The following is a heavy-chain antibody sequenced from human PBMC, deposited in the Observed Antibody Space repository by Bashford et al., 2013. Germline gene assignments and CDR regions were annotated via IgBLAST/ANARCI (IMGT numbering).Heavy chain of an antibody. D-gene: IGHD4-17*01. CDR1: GGTLDGFY. V-gene: IGHV4-34*01. Sequence: SETLSLTCAVYGGTLDGFYWSWIRQCPEKGLEWIGEIRHLGSLNYNPSLESRVAISVDTSKNQFSLKLSSVTAADTAVYYCARPLRYGDYILRVSRWFDPWGQGTLVTVSS. CDR2: IRHLGSL. CDR3: ARPLRYGDYILRVSRWFDP. J-gene: IGHJ5*02.